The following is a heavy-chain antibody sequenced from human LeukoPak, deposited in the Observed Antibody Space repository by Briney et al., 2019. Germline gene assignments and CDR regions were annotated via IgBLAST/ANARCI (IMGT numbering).Heavy chain of an antibody. V-gene: IGHV1-2*02. J-gene: IGHJ4*02. Sequence: ASVTVSCKASGYTFTGYYMHWVRQAPGQGLEWMGWINPNSGGTNYAQKFQGRVTMTRDTSISTAYIELSRLRSDDTAVYYCARSGSGLWFRESFFDYWGQGTLVTVSS. CDR3: ARSGSGLWFRESFFDY. CDR2: INPNSGGT. D-gene: IGHD3-10*01. CDR1: GYTFTGYY.